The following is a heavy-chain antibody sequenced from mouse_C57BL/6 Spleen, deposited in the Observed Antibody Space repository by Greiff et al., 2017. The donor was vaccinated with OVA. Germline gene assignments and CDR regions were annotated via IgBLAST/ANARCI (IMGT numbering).Heavy chain of an antibody. CDR3: ARHKETPDGYYDPAWFAY. CDR1: GYTFTEYT. V-gene: IGHV1-62-2*01. J-gene: IGHJ3*01. CDR2: FYPGSGSI. D-gene: IGHD2-3*01. Sequence: VQLQQSGAELVKPGASVKLSCKASGYTFTEYTIHWVKQRSGQGLEWIGWFYPGSGSIKYNEKFKDKATLTADKSSSTVYMELSRLTSEDSAVYFCARHKETPDGYYDPAWFAYWGQGTLVTVSA.